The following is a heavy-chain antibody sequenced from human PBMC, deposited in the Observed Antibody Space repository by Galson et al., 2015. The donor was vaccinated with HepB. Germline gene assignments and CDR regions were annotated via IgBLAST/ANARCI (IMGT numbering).Heavy chain of an antibody. J-gene: IGHJ5*02. D-gene: IGHD3-10*01. Sequence: SLRLSCAASGFIFSDYQMAWIRQAPGQGLECISYIDGSGVTKDYAGSVKGRFTVSRDNAKNSVYLQMNNLRVDDTAVYYCARAAGWLDPWGQGTRVTVSS. CDR2: IDGSGVTK. V-gene: IGHV3-11*01. CDR1: GFIFSDYQ. CDR3: ARAAGWLDP.